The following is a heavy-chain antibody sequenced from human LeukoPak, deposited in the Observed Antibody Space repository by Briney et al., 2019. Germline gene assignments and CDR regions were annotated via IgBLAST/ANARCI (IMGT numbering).Heavy chain of an antibody. CDR1: GYTFTGYY. CDR2: INPNSGGT. D-gene: IGHD3-10*01. CDR3: ARSRTRRLLWFGDEPYYFDY. V-gene: IGHV1-2*02. Sequence: ASVKVSCKASGYTFTGYYMHWVRQAPGQGLEWMGWINPNSGGTNYAQKFQGRVTMTRDTSISTAYMELSRLRSDDTAVYYCARSRTRRLLWFGDEPYYFDYWGQGTLVTVSS. J-gene: IGHJ4*02.